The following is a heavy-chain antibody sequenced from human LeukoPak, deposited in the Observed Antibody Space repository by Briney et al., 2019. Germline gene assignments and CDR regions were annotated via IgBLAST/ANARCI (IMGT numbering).Heavy chain of an antibody. CDR3: AKVRWGYYYDSSGYGGYFDY. CDR2: IRHDGSNK. J-gene: IGHJ4*02. Sequence: GGSLRLSCAASGFTFSSYGMHWVRQAPGKGLEWVAFIRHDGSNKYYADSVKGRFTISRENSKNTLYLQMNSLRAEDTAVYYCAKVRWGYYYDSSGYGGYFDYWGQGTLVTVSS. D-gene: IGHD3-22*01. CDR1: GFTFSSYG. V-gene: IGHV3-30*02.